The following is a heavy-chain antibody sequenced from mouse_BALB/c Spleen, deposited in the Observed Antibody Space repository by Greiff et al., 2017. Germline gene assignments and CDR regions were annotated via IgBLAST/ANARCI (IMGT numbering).Heavy chain of an antibody. Sequence: VQLQQSGAELVKPGASVKLSCTASGFNIKDTYMHWVKQRPEQGLEWIGRIDPANGNTKYDPKFQGKATITADTSSNTAYLQLSSLTSEDTAVYYCARTYDYDHYDAMDYWGQGTSVTVSA. D-gene: IGHD2-4*01. J-gene: IGHJ4*01. CDR2: IDPANGNT. CDR1: GFNIKDTY. V-gene: IGHV14-3*02. CDR3: ARTYDYDHYDAMDY.